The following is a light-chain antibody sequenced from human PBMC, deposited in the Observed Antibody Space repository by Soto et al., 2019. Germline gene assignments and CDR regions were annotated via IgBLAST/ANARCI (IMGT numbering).Light chain of an antibody. J-gene: IGKJ1*01. Sequence: EIVMTQSPATLSVSPGERATLSCRASQSVRNNLAWYQQKPGQAPRLLIYGASTRATGIPARFSGSGSGTEFTLTVSSLQSEDFVLYYCQHYNNWPPAWTFGQGTKVEIK. CDR2: GAS. CDR1: QSVRNN. V-gene: IGKV3-15*01. CDR3: QHYNNWPPAWT.